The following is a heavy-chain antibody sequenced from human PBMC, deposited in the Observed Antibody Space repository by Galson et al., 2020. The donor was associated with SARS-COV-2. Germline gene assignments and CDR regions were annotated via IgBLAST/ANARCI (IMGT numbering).Heavy chain of an antibody. Sequence: SETLSLTCTVSGGSISSGGYYWSWIRQHPGKGLEWIGYIYYSGSTYYNPSLKSRVTISVDPSKNQFSLKLSSVTAADTAVYYCARVRAAAGNWYFDLWGRGTLVTVSS. CDR1: GGSISSGGYY. V-gene: IGHV4-31*03. CDR3: ARVRAAAGNWYFDL. J-gene: IGHJ2*01. CDR2: IYYSGST. D-gene: IGHD6-13*01.